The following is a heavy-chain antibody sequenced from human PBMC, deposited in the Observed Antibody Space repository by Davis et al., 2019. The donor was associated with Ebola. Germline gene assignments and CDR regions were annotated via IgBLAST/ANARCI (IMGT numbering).Heavy chain of an antibody. J-gene: IGHJ6*02. CDR1: GFTFSSYS. CDR3: ARDLNKGYYYYGMDV. V-gene: IGHV3-21*01. D-gene: IGHD2/OR15-2a*01. CDR2: ISSSSSYI. Sequence: GSLRLSCAASGFTFSSYSMNWVRQAPGKGLEWVSSISSSSSYIYYADSVKGRFTISRDNAKNSLYLQMNSLRAEDTAVYYCARDLNKGYYYYGMDVWGQGTTVTVSS.